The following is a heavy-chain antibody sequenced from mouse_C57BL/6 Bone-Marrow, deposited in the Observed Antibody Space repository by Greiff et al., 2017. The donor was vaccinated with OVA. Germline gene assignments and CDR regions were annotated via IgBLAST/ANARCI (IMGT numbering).Heavy chain of an antibody. Sequence: VQLVESGAELARPGASVKLSCKASGYTFTSYGISWVKQRTGQGLEWIGEIYPRSGNTYYNEKFKGKATLTADKSSSTAYMELRSLTSEDSAVYFCSRPLYCSILYYAMDYWGQGTSVTVSA. CDR1: GYTFTSYG. D-gene: IGHD1-1*01. J-gene: IGHJ4*01. CDR2: IYPRSGNT. V-gene: IGHV1-81*01. CDR3: SRPLYCSILYYAMDY.